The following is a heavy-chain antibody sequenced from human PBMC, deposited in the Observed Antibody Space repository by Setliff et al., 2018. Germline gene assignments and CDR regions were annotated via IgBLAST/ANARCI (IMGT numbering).Heavy chain of an antibody. CDR3: ARRPRAVYGSGRRNWFLDY. J-gene: IGHJ4*02. D-gene: IGHD3-10*01. CDR2: ISVYSGNT. CDR1: GYTFSSYA. V-gene: IGHV1-18*01. Sequence: ASVKVSCKASGYTFSSYAISWVRQAPGQGLEWLGWISVYSGNTDYAQNFQDRVTMTADTSTSTAYMELRSLTSDDTAVYYCARRPRAVYGSGRRNWFLDYWGQGTLVTVSS.